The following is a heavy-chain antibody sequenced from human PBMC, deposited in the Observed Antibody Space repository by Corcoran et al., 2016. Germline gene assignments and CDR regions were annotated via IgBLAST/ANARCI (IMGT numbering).Heavy chain of an antibody. V-gene: IGHV4-59*01. CDR3: AGEIGSYYERGYFDY. CDR1: GGSISSYY. J-gene: IGHJ4*02. D-gene: IGHD1-26*01. CDR2: IYYSGSH. Sequence: QVQLQESGPGLVKPSETLSLSCTVSGGSISSYYWSWIRQPPGKGLEWIGDIYYSGSHNYNPSLKSRVTISVDTSKNQFSLKLSSVTAADTAVYYCAGEIGSYYERGYFDYWGQGTLVTVSS.